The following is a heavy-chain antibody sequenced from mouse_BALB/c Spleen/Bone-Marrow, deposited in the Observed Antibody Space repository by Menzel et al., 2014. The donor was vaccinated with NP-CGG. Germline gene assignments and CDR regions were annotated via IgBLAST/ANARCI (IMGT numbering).Heavy chain of an antibody. D-gene: IGHD2-4*01. V-gene: IGHV5-6-5*01. CDR1: GFTFSSYA. J-gene: IGHJ4*01. CDR2: ISSGGST. CDR3: ARGGGYDYGHYYAMDY. Sequence: EVHLVESGGGLVKPGGSLKLSCAASGFTFSSYAMSWVRQTPEKRLEWVASISSGGSTYYLDSAKGRFTNARENARKYLYLQMSSLRTEDTAMYYCARGGGYDYGHYYAMDYWGQGTSVTVSS.